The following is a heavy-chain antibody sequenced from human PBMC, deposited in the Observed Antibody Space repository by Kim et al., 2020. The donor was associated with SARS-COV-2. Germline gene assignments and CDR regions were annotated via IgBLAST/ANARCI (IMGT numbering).Heavy chain of an antibody. V-gene: IGHV4-31*03. CDR1: GVSVTSGGQY. CDR2: IYNNANT. CDR3: ARAAEFLWFGE. J-gene: IGHJ4*02. D-gene: IGHD3-10*01. Sequence: SETLSLTCSVSGVSVTSGGQYWSWLRQRPCKGLQWIGYIYNNANTDYNPSLRSRATISVDTSKNQFSLKLTSVTATDTALYYCARAAEFLWFGEWGQGT.